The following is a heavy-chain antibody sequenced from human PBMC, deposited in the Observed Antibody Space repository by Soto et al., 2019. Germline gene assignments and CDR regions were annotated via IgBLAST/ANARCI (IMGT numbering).Heavy chain of an antibody. CDR2: IYPGDSDT. CDR3: ARARDSSREYHFDY. Sequence: PGESLKISCKGSGYTFTSHWNGWVRQMPGEGLDLMGIIYPGDSDTRYSPSSHGQVNTSADRTISTAYLQCTSLKASDTAMYYWARARDSSREYHFDYWGKGTLVTVSS. V-gene: IGHV5-51*01. J-gene: IGHJ4*02. D-gene: IGHD3-22*01. CDR1: GYTFTSHW.